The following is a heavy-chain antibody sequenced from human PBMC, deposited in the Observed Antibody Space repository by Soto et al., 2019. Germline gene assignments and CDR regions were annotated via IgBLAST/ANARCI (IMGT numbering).Heavy chain of an antibody. J-gene: IGHJ4*02. CDR3: ARGAQPYSGSPWGFDY. V-gene: IGHV1-8*01. Sequence: QVQLVQSGAEVKKPGASVKVSCKASGYTFTSYDINWVRQATGQGLEWMGGMNPNSGNTGYAQKFQGRVTMTRNTSISTAYMELSSLRSEDTAVYYCARGAQPYSGSPWGFDYWGQGTLVTVSS. CDR1: GYTFTSYD. D-gene: IGHD1-26*01. CDR2: MNPNSGNT.